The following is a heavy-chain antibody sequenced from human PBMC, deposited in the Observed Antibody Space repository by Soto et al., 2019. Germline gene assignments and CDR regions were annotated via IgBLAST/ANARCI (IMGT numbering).Heavy chain of an antibody. CDR3: AKDGYYDFWSGPTGDY. D-gene: IGHD3-3*01. CDR1: GFTFSSYA. J-gene: IGHJ4*02. CDR2: ISGSGGST. V-gene: IGHV3-23*01. Sequence: GGSLRLSCAASGFTFSSYAMSWVRQAPGKGLEWVSAISGSGGSTYYADSVKGRFTISRDNSKNTLYLQMNSLRAEDTAVYYCAKDGYYDFWSGPTGDYWGQGTLVTVSS.